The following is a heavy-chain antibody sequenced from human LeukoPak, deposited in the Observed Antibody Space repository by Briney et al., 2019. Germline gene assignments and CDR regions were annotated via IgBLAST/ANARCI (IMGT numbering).Heavy chain of an antibody. CDR2: INTNTGNP. V-gene: IGHV7-4-1*02. J-gene: IGHJ4*02. D-gene: IGHD6-13*01. CDR3: AKEGQYSSSWYLGY. CDR1: GYTFTTYA. Sequence: ASVKVSCKASGYTFTTYATNWVRQAPGQGLEWMGWINTNTGNPTYAQGFTGRFVFSLDTSVSTAYLQISSLKAEDTAVYYCAKEGQYSSSWYLGYWGQGTLVTVSS.